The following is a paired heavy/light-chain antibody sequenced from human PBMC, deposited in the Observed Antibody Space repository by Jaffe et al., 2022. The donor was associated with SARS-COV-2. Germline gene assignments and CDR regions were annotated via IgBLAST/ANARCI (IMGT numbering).Light chain of an antibody. V-gene: IGLV1-40*01. CDR3: QSYDSSLSGSV. Sequence: QSVLTQPPSVSGAPGQRVTISCTGSSSNIGAGYDVHWYQQLPGTAPKLLIYGNSNRPSGVPDRFSGSKSGTSASLAISGLQAEDEADYYCQSYDSSLSGSVFGGGTKLTVL. CDR2: GNS. J-gene: IGLJ3*02. CDR1: SSNIGAGYD.
Heavy chain of an antibody. CDR3: ARMTRYYYDSSGYKDAFDI. J-gene: IGHJ3*02. Sequence: QLQLQESGPGLVKPSETLSLTCTVSGGSISSSSYYWGWIRQPPGKGLEWIGSIYYSGSTYYNPSLKSRVTISVDTSKNQFSLKLSSVTAADTAVYYCARMTRYYYDSSGYKDAFDIWGQGTMVTVSS. CDR1: GGSISSSSYY. V-gene: IGHV4-39*01. D-gene: IGHD3-22*01. CDR2: IYYSGST.